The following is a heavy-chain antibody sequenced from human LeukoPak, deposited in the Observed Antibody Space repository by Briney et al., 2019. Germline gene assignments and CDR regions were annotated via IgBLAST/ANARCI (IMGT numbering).Heavy chain of an antibody. V-gene: IGHV4-34*01. Sequence: SETLSLTCAVSGGSLSDYYWTWIRHSPGQGLEWIGEINHRGSTNYNLSLKSRVTISVDTSKNQFSLKLTSVTAADTAVYYCARLRVVVVPAAMLSDYGMDVWGQGTTVTVSS. J-gene: IGHJ6*02. D-gene: IGHD2-2*01. CDR3: ARLRVVVVPAAMLSDYGMDV. CDR2: INHRGST. CDR1: GGSLSDYY.